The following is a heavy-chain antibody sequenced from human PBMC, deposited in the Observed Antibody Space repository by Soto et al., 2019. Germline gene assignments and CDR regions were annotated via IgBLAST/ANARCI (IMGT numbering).Heavy chain of an antibody. J-gene: IGHJ4*02. D-gene: IGHD1-7*01. CDR2: ISSDNKYI. CDR1: GFSFFSYT. V-gene: IGHV3-21*01. CDR3: TRYPRSITGTPTGGAQNDY. Sequence: EMQLVESGGDLVKPGGSLRLSCAGAGFSFFSYTMTWVRQAPGKGLEWVSSISSDNKYIYYADSVKGRFTISRDNAKSSLILQMNSLRADYTTVYYCTRYPRSITGTPTGGAQNDYWGQGALVTVSS.